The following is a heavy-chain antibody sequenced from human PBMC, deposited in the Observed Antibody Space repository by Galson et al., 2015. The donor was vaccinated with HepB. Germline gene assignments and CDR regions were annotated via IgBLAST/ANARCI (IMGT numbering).Heavy chain of an antibody. D-gene: IGHD5-24*01. J-gene: IGHJ4*02. Sequence: SEPLSLTCTVSGDSIGRSSSYWGWIRQPPGKGLEWIGSVLSSGSAYYKSSLRSRITVSVDTSKNQFSLSLRSVTAADTAVYYCARMRFERWLQGRGLIDSWGQGTLVTVSS. V-gene: IGHV4-39*07. CDR1: GDSIGRSSSY. CDR2: VLSSGSA. CDR3: ARMRFERWLQGRGLIDS.